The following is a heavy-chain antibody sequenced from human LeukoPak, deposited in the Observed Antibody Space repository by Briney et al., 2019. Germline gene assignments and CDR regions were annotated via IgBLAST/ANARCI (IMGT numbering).Heavy chain of an antibody. V-gene: IGHV3-74*01. CDR2: IKSDGSVT. CDR1: GFTFSSYW. CDR3: ARDHDAVGTTIDH. D-gene: IGHD1-14*01. J-gene: IGHJ4*02. Sequence: GGSLRLSCAASGFTFSSYWMHWVRQAPGEGLVWVSRIKSDGSVTWYADSVKGRFTISRDNAKNMLYLRMNSLRDEDTAVYFCARDHDAVGTTIDHWGQGTLVPVSS.